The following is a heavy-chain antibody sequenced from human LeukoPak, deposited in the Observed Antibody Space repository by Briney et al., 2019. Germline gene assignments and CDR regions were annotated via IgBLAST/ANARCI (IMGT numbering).Heavy chain of an antibody. CDR1: GGSISSYY. V-gene: IGHV4-59*01. CDR2: IYYSGST. CDR3: ARAVLYYDSSGYYYASASALDI. J-gene: IGHJ3*02. D-gene: IGHD3-22*01. Sequence: PSETLSLTCTVSGGSISSYYWSWIRQPPGKGLEWIGYIYYSGSTNYNPSLKSRVTISVDTSKNQFSLKLSSVTAADTAVYYCARAVLYYDSSGYYYASASALDIWGQGTMVTVSS.